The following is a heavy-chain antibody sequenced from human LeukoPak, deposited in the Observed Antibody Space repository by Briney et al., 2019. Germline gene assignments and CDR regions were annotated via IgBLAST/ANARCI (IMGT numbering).Heavy chain of an antibody. D-gene: IGHD2-8*01. CDR2: ISAYNGNT. Sequence: ASVKVSCKASGYTFTSYGISWVRQAPGQGPEWMGWISAYNGNTNYAQKLQGRVTMTTDTSTSTAYMELRSLRSDDTAVYYCARDREAKGYCTNGVCRRPNDYWGQGTLVTVSS. V-gene: IGHV1-18*01. CDR3: ARDREAKGYCTNGVCRRPNDY. CDR1: GYTFTSYG. J-gene: IGHJ4*02.